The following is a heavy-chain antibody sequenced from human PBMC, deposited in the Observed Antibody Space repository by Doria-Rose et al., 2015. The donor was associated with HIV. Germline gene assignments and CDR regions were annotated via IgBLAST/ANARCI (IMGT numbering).Heavy chain of an antibody. CDR1: GGSISSGDYY. V-gene: IGHV4-30-4*08. D-gene: IGHD3-3*01. J-gene: IGHJ4*02. Sequence: QVQLQESGPGLVKPSQTLSLTCIVSGGSISSGDYYWSWIRQPPGKGLEWIGYIYYSGNTYCNPSLKSRVTISVDTSKNQFSLKLSSVTAADTAVYYCARATLYNFWSGYYPYYFDYWGQGTLVTVSS. CDR3: ARATLYNFWSGYYPYYFDY. CDR2: IYYSGNT.